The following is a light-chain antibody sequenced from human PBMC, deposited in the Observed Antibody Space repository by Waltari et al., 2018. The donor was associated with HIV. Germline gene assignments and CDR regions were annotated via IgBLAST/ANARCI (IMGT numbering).Light chain of an antibody. CDR3: SSYAGSNNLL. CDR2: EVS. J-gene: IGLJ2*01. Sequence: QSALTQPPSASGSPGQSVTISCTGTSSDVGGSNYVSWYQQHPGKAPKLMIYEVSKRPSGVPDRFSGSKSGNTASLTVSGLQAEDEADYYCSSYAGSNNLLFGGGTKLTGL. CDR1: SSDVGGSNY. V-gene: IGLV2-8*01.